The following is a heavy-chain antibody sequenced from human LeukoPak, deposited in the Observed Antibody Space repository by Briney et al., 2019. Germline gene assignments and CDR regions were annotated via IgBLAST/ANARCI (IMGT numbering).Heavy chain of an antibody. CDR3: ARQLYSYGAYFDY. CDR1: GGSISSSNYY. Sequence: SEALSLTCTVSGGSISSSNYYWGWIRQPPGKGLEWIGSIYYSGSTYYNPSLKSRVTISVDTSKNQFSLKLSSVTAADMAVYYCARQLYSYGAYFDYWGQGTLVTVSS. J-gene: IGHJ4*02. V-gene: IGHV4-39*01. CDR2: IYYSGST. D-gene: IGHD5-18*01.